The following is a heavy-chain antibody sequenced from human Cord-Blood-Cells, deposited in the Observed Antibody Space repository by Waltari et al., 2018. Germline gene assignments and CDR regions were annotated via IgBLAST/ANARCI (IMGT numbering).Heavy chain of an antibody. Sequence: QVTLKESGPVLVKPTETLTLTCTVSGFSLSNARMGVSWIRQPPGKALEWLAHIFSNDEKSYSTSLKSRLTISKETSKSQVVLTMTNMDPVDTATYYCARSQKDIVVVPAAFNWFDPWGQGTLVTVSS. D-gene: IGHD2-2*01. CDR1: GFSLSNARMG. CDR3: ARSQKDIVVVPAAFNWFDP. CDR2: IFSNDEK. V-gene: IGHV2-26*01. J-gene: IGHJ5*02.